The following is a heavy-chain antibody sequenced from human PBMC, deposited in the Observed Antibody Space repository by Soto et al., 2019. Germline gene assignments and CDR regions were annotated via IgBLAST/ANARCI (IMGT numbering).Heavy chain of an antibody. CDR1: GFTFSSYG. CDR2: ISYDGSNK. D-gene: IGHD3-10*01. V-gene: IGHV3-30*18. Sequence: GGSLRLSCAASGFTFSSYGMHWVRQAPGKGLEWVAVISYDGSNKYYADSVKGRFTISRDNSKNTLYLQMNSLRAEDTAVYYCAKAELLWFPEPHGMDVWGQGTTVTV. CDR3: AKAELLWFPEPHGMDV. J-gene: IGHJ6*02.